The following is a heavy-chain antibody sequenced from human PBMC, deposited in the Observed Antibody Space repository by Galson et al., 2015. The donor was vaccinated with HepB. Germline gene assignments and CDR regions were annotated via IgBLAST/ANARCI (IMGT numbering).Heavy chain of an antibody. Sequence: SLRLSCAASGFTFSSYAMGWVRQAPGKGLEWVSAISGSGGSTYYADSVKGRFTISRDNSKNTLYLQMNSLRAEDTAVYYCAKVLRGSVVASTDYWGQGTLVTVSS. CDR2: ISGSGGST. J-gene: IGHJ4*02. CDR3: AKVLRGSVVASTDY. D-gene: IGHD2-15*01. V-gene: IGHV3-23*01. CDR1: GFTFSSYA.